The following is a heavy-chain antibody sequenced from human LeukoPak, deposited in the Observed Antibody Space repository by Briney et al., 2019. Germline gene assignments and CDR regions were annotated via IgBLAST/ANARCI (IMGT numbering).Heavy chain of an antibody. D-gene: IGHD5-12*01. Sequence: PGGSLRLSCAASGLLFNRYAMSWVRQTPGKGLEWVSTITNNGDNTFYADSVKGRFTISRDNSKNTLYLQMNSLGVGDTAVYYCAKREGYPSYHSDYWGQGTLVTVSS. V-gene: IGHV3-23*01. J-gene: IGHJ4*02. CDR2: ITNNGDNT. CDR1: GLLFNRYA. CDR3: AKREGYPSYHSDY.